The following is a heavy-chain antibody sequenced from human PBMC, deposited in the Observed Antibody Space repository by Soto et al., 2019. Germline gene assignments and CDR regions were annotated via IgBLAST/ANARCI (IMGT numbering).Heavy chain of an antibody. D-gene: IGHD1-26*01. J-gene: IGHJ4*02. CDR2: TKNKAQRYTT. Sequence: EVQLVESGGGLVQPGGSLRLSCVVSGFTLSDHYIDWVRQAPGKGLEWVGRTKNKAQRYTTEYAASVKSRFTISRDDSQSSVYLQMNSLKTEDAAVYYCVRWDSGNPENWGQGTLVTVSS. V-gene: IGHV3-72*01. CDR1: GFTLSDHY. CDR3: VRWDSGNPEN.